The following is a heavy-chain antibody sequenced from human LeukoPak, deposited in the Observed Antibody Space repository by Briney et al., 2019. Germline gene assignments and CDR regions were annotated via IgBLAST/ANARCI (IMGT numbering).Heavy chain of an antibody. J-gene: IGHJ6*02. D-gene: IGHD3-3*01. CDR2: ISSSGSTI. Sequence: GGSLRLFCAASGFTFSSYEMNWGRQAPGKGLEWVSYISSSGSTIYYADSVKGRFTISRDNAKNSLYLQMNSLRAEDTAVYYCARVWSGYAGGMDVWGQGTTVTVSS. V-gene: IGHV3-48*03. CDR3: ARVWSGYAGGMDV. CDR1: GFTFSSYE.